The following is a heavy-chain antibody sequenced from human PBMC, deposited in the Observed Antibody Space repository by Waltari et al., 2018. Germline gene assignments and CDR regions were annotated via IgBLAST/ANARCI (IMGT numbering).Heavy chain of an antibody. J-gene: IGHJ4*02. CDR2: IHYSGST. Sequence: QVQLQESGPGLVKPSETLSLTCTVSGGSISRYYWSWIRQPPGKGLEWIGYIHYSGSTNYSPSLKSRVTISVDTSKNQFSLKLSSVTAADTAVYYCARDGSWSYLAYYFDYWGQGTLVTVSS. CDR1: GGSISRYY. D-gene: IGHD3-10*01. V-gene: IGHV4-59*01. CDR3: ARDGSWSYLAYYFDY.